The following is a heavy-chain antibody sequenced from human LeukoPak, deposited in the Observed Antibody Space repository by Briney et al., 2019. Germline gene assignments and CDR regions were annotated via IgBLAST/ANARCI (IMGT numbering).Heavy chain of an antibody. Sequence: GGSLRLSCTASGFPFIEYSMNWVRQVPGKGLEWIAYIGIDSGNTKYANSVRGRFTISADKTKNSLYLQMNSLRVDDTAVYYCARDHNYAFDNWGQGTLVSVAS. CDR1: GFPFIEYS. CDR2: IGIDSGNT. V-gene: IGHV3-48*01. D-gene: IGHD1-1*01. CDR3: ARDHNYAFDN. J-gene: IGHJ4*02.